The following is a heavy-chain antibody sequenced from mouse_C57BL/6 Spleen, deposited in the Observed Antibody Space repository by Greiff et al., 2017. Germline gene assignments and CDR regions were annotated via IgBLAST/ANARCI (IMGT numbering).Heavy chain of an antibody. D-gene: IGHD2-3*01. CDR2: INYDGSST. CDR1: GFTFSDYY. V-gene: IGHV5-16*01. CDR3: ARDKGYDGYYWYFDV. J-gene: IGHJ1*03. Sequence: DVKLVESEGGLVQPGSSMKLSCTASGFTFSDYYMAWVRQVPEKGLEWVANINYDGSSTYYLDSLKSRFIISRDNAKNILYLQMSSLKSEDTATYYCARDKGYDGYYWYFDVWGTGTTGTVSS.